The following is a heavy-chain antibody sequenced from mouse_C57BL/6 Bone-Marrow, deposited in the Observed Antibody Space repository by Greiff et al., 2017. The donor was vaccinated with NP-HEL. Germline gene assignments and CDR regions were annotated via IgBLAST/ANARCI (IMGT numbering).Heavy chain of an antibody. J-gene: IGHJ2*01. Sequence: EVKLQESGPGLVKPSQSLSLTCSVTGYSITSGYYWNWIRQFPGNKLEWMGYISYDGSNNYNPSLKNRISITRDTSKNQFFLKLNSVTTEDTATYYCAREEGYYDYDAGGYWGQGTTLTVSS. CDR3: AREEGYYDYDAGGY. CDR1: GYSITSGYY. V-gene: IGHV3-6*01. CDR2: ISYDGSN. D-gene: IGHD2-4*01.